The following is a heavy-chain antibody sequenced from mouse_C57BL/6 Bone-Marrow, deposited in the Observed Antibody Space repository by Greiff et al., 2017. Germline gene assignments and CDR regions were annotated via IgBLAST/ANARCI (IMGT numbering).Heavy chain of an antibody. V-gene: IGHV5-17*01. CDR2: ISSGSSTI. Sequence: EVMLVESGGGLVKPGGSLKLSCAASGFTFSDYGMHWVRQAPEKGLEWVAYISSGSSTIYYADTVKGRFTISRDNAKNTLFLQMTSLRSEDTAMYYCARPYYGSSHWYFDVWGTGTTVTVSS. CDR3: ARPYYGSSHWYFDV. D-gene: IGHD1-1*01. CDR1: GFTFSDYG. J-gene: IGHJ1*03.